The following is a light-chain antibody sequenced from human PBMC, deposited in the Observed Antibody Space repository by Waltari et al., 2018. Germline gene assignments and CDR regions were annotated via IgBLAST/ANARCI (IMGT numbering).Light chain of an antibody. CDR1: QSISGY. CDR3: QQRSSWPPNYT. V-gene: IGKV3-11*01. J-gene: IGKJ2*01. Sequence: EIVLTQSPATLSLSPGDRATLSCRASQSISGYLAWYQQRPGQAPRLLIYDASHRAAGIPARFSVSGSGTDFTLTISSLEPEDFAVYYCQQRSSWPPNYTFGQGTKLEFK. CDR2: DAS.